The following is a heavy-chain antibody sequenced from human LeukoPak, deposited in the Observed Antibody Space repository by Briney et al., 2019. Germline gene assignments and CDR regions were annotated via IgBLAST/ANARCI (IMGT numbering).Heavy chain of an antibody. Sequence: PGGSLRLSCAASGFTFSSYAMHWVRQAPGKGLEWVAVISYDGGNKYYADSVKGRFTISRDNSKNTLYLQMNSLRAEDTAVYYCARANRGGYRDWFDPWGQGTLVTVSS. CDR2: ISYDGGNK. CDR3: ARANRGGYRDWFDP. D-gene: IGHD2-2*02. V-gene: IGHV3-30-3*01. J-gene: IGHJ5*02. CDR1: GFTFSSYA.